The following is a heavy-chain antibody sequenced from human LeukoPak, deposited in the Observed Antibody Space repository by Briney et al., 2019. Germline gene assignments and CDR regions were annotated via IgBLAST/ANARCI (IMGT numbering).Heavy chain of an antibody. CDR1: GFTFSSYS. D-gene: IGHD1-14*01. CDR3: AREPTDYYYYYMDV. CDR2: IYYSGST. V-gene: IGHV4-39*07. Sequence: GSLRLSCAASGFTFSSYSMNWVRQAPGKGLEWIGSIYYSGSTYYNPSLKSRVTISVDTSKNQFSLKLSSVTAADTAVYYCAREPTDYYYYYMDVWGKGTTVTVSS. J-gene: IGHJ6*03.